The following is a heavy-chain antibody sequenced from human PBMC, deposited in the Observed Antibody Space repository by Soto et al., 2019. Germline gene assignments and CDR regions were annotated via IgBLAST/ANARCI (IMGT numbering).Heavy chain of an antibody. V-gene: IGHV3-23*01. CDR2: LSGSGDIT. CDR3: ARRSLDFFGLRHYYYMDV. D-gene: IGHD3-3*01. CDR1: GFTFSGYA. J-gene: IGHJ6*03. Sequence: GGSLRLSCAAAGFTFSGYAMTWVRQAPGKGLEWVSSLSGSGDITYYADSVKGRFTISRDNSKNTLYLQVDSLRVEDTAVYYCARRSLDFFGLRHYYYMDVWGKGTTVTVSS.